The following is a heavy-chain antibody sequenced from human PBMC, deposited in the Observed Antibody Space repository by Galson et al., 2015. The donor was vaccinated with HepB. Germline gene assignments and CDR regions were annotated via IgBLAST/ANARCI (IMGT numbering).Heavy chain of an antibody. CDR1: GIIFNSYA. Sequence: SLRLSCAVSGIIFNSYAMDWDRQAPGKGLEWVAFISYDGSKKHYADSVKGRFTISRDNSKNTLFLQMNNMTGEDTGVYYCARVVGLAEIGMSGWSPNWGQGTLVIVSS. V-gene: IGHV3-30*03. CDR3: ARVVGLAEIGMSGWSPN. D-gene: IGHD6-13*01. J-gene: IGHJ4*02. CDR2: ISYDGSKK.